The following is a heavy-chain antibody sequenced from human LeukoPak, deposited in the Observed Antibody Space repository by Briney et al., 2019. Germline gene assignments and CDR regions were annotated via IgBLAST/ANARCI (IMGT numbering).Heavy chain of an antibody. CDR3: VQWLAY. Sequence: GGSLRLSCAASGFTFSSYAMSWVRQAPGKGLEWVAVISYDGSNKYYADSVKGRFTISRDNSKNTLYLQMNSLRAEDTAVYYCVQWLAYWGQGTLVTVSS. CDR1: GFTFSSYA. J-gene: IGHJ4*02. D-gene: IGHD6-19*01. CDR2: ISYDGSNK. V-gene: IGHV3-30*03.